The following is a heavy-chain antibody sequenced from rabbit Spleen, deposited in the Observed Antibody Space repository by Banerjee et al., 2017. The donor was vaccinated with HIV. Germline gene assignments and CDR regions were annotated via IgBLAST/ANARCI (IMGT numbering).Heavy chain of an antibody. CDR3: ARRNSGTGYGL. D-gene: IGHD1-1*01. J-gene: IGHJ3*01. CDR1: GFDFNSYG. V-gene: IGHV1S45*01. CDR2: IYAGSGTI. Sequence: QEQLEESGGGLVTPGGTLTLTCTASGFDFNSYGASWVRQAAGKGLEWIGCIYAGSGTIWYASWAKGRFTISKTSSTTVTLQMTSLTAADTATYFCARRNSGTGYGLWGQGTLVTVS.